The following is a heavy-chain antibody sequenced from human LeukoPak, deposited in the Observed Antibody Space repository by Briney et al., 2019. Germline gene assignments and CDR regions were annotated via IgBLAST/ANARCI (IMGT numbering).Heavy chain of an antibody. V-gene: IGHV1-58*01. J-gene: IGHJ3*01. CDR1: SSTFITSV. D-gene: IGHD6-13*01. CDR3: ATDQTAGPH. Sequence: SVKVSCQASSSTFITSVVQWVRQARGQRLEWIGWIVVGSGYTSDAQKFQGRVSITWDMSTSTVYMEMTSLRSEDTAVYYCATDQTAGPHWGQGTMVTVSS. CDR2: IVVGSGYT.